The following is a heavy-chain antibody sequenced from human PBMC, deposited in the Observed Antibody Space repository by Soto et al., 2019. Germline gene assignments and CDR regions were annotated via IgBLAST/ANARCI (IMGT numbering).Heavy chain of an antibody. Sequence: PGGSLRLSCAASGFTFSSYSMNWVRQAPGKGLEWVSSISSSSSYIYYADSVKGRFTISRDNAKNSLYLQMNSLRAEDTAVYYSARDYYYDSSGYYAGFDYWGPGTLVTVSS. J-gene: IGHJ4*02. V-gene: IGHV3-21*01. CDR2: ISSSSSYI. CDR1: GFTFSSYS. D-gene: IGHD3-22*01. CDR3: ARDYYYDSSGYYAGFDY.